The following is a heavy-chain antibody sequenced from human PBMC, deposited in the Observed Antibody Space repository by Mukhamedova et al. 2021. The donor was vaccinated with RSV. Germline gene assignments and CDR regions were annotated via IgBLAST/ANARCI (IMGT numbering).Heavy chain of an antibody. J-gene: IGHJ5*02. CDR2: INPNSGGT. D-gene: IGHD2-2*01. CDR3: ARGLGDIVVVPAAIAWFDP. Sequence: EYMGWINPNSGGTNYAQKFQGRVTMTRDTSISTAYMEPSRLRADDTAVYYCARGLGDIVVVPAAIAWFDPWGQGTLVTVSS. V-gene: IGHV1-2*02.